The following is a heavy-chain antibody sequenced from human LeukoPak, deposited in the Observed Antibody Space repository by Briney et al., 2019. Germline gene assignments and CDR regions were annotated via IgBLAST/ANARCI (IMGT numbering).Heavy chain of an antibody. CDR3: AKVTRWYIIDY. CDR2: ISYDGSNK. J-gene: IGHJ4*02. Sequence: GRSLRLSCAASGFTFSSYAMHWVRQAPGKGLEWVAVISYDGSNKYYADSVKGRFTISRDNSKNTLYLQMNSLRAEDTAVYYCAKVTRWYIIDYWGQGTLVTVSS. CDR1: GFTFSSYA. D-gene: IGHD2-15*01. V-gene: IGHV3-30-3*01.